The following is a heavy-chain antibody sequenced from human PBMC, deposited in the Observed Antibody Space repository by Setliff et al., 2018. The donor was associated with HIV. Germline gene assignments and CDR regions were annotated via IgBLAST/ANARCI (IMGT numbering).Heavy chain of an antibody. D-gene: IGHD3-22*01. CDR3: ARQDDYFDSRGYYLGYDGFDI. Sequence: GGSLRLSCAASGFTFSDYYMSWIRQAPGMGLEWVSYISSSGSIIYYADSVKGRFTISRDNAKKSLYLQMNSLTAEDTAVYYCARQDDYFDSRGYYLGYDGFDIWGQGTMVTVSS. CDR2: ISSSGSII. J-gene: IGHJ3*02. V-gene: IGHV3-11*04. CDR1: GFTFSDYY.